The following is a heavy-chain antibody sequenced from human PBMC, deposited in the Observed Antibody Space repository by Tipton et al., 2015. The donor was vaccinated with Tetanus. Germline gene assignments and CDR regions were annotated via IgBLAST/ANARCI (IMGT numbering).Heavy chain of an antibody. D-gene: IGHD6-19*01. V-gene: IGHV3-23*03. J-gene: IGHJ6*03. CDR1: GFTFDSYP. CDR3: AKAPRPLPLAGTPPDDYYYMDV. Sequence: SLRLSCAASGFTFDSYPMNWVRQAPGKGLEWISVSYSGGSYAYYADSVKGRFTTSRDDSKNTLYLQMSSLRAEDAALYYCAKAPRPLPLAGTPPDDYYYMDVWGKGTTVTVSS. CDR2: SYSGGSYA.